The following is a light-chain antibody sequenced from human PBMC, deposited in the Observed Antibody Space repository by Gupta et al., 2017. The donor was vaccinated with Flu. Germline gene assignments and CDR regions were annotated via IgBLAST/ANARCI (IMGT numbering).Light chain of an antibody. CDR3: SSCTSSSTLV. Sequence: SITIACTGSSSDIGYYNYDSWYQQQPGKAPKLMIYNVTKPAPGDSHRFSGGKSGDTASLTISGLQAEDEDDYYCSSCTSSSTLVFGGGTKLTVL. V-gene: IGLV2-14*01. CDR1: SSDIGYYNY. J-gene: IGLJ2*01. CDR2: NVT.